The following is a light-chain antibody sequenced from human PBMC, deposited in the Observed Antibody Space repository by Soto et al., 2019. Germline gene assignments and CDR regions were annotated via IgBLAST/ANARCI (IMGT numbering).Light chain of an antibody. Sequence: DIQMTQSPSSLSASVGDRVTITCRASQSISSYLNWYQQKPGKAPKLLIYAASSLQSGVPSRFSGSGSRTHCTLTISSMQPEDFATYYCQQSYSTPQRTFGQRTKVEI. CDR3: QQSYSTPQRT. V-gene: IGKV1-39*01. CDR1: QSISSY. CDR2: AAS. J-gene: IGKJ1*01.